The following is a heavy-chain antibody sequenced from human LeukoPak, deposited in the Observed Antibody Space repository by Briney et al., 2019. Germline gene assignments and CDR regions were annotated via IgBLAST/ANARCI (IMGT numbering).Heavy chain of an antibody. CDR2: IYNTGAT. CDR3: ARIEWERLGRAFDI. J-gene: IGHJ3*02. Sequence: GGSLRLSCAASGFTFSSYAMSWVRQAPGKGLEWVSSIYNTGATHYAESVKGRFTISRDNSKNTLFLQMNSLRAEDMAVYYCARIEWERLGRAFDIWGQGTVVTVSS. D-gene: IGHD1-26*01. CDR1: GFTFSSYA. V-gene: IGHV3-23*05.